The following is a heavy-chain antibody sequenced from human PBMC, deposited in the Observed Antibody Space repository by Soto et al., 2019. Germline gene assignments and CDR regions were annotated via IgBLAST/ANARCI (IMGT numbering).Heavy chain of an antibody. CDR3: TQGDYDTTGWFDP. Sequence: QVPLVQSGAEVKKPGSSLNISCKASRDTFTSYSINWVRQAPGQGLEWMGVIIPIFGTANYAQTFKDRVTITADESTNTAYMALTSLRPDDTAVYYGTQGDYDTTGWFDPWGQGTLVTVYS. V-gene: IGHV1-69*01. D-gene: IGHD3-22*01. J-gene: IGHJ5*02. CDR1: RDTFTSYS. CDR2: IIPIFGTA.